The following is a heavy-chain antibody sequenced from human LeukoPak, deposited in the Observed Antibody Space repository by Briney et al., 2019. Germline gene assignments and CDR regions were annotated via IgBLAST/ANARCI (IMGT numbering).Heavy chain of an antibody. Sequence: ASVKVSCKASGYTFTSYAMNWVRQAPGQGLEWMGWINTNTGNPTYAQGFTGRFVLSLDTSVSTAYLQISSLKAEDTAVYYCARPFSFWSGSDYYYYGMDVWGQGTTVTVSS. CDR1: GYTFTSYA. D-gene: IGHD3-3*01. CDR3: ARPFSFWSGSDYYYYGMDV. CDR2: INTNTGNP. V-gene: IGHV7-4-1*02. J-gene: IGHJ6*02.